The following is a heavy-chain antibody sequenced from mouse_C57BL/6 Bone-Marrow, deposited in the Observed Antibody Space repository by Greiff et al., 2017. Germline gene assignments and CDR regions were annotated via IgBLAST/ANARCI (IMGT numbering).Heavy chain of an antibody. Sequence: VKLQESGAELARPGASVKLSCKASGYTFTSYGISWVKQRTGQGLEWIGEIYPRSGNTYYNEKFKGKATLTADKSSSTAYMELRSLTSEDSAVXFCARSEYYAMDYWGQGTSVTVSS. J-gene: IGHJ4*01. CDR2: IYPRSGNT. V-gene: IGHV1-81*01. CDR1: GYTFTSYG. CDR3: ARSEYYAMDY.